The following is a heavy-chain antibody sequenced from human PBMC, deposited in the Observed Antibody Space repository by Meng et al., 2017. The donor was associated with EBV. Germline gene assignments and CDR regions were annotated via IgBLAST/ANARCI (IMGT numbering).Heavy chain of an antibody. Sequence: PTHPLIRTLAFSGSSLPTSGVGVGWIRQPPAKALEWLAVIYWDDAKRYSPSLKNRLTVTKDTSKNQVVLTMTNMDPVDTATYFCAHSKYYSDSGGYWDYFDDWGQGTLVTVSS. CDR3: AHSKYYSDSGGYWDYFDD. J-gene: IGHJ4*02. CDR2: IYWDDAK. CDR1: GSSLPTSGVG. D-gene: IGHD3-10*01. V-gene: IGHV2-5*02.